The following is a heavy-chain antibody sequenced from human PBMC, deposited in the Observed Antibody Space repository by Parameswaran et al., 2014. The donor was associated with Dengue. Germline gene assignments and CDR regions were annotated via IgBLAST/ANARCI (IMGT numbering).Heavy chain of an antibody. D-gene: IGHD3-22*01. J-gene: IGHJ6*03. V-gene: IGHV3-15*01. CDR2: KSKTDGGTT. CDR3: TTDTPYSSGYNYYYYYMDV. Sequence: VRQMPGKGAGVGWPYKSKTDGGTTDYAAPVKGRFTISRDDSKNTLYLQMNSLKTEDTAVYYCTTDTPYSSGYNYYYYYMDVWGKGTTVTVSS.